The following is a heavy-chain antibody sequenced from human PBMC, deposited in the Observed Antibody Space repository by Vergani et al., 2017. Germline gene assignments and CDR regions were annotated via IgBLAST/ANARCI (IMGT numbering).Heavy chain of an antibody. D-gene: IGHD3-22*01. CDR3: ARGPSLYYYDSSGYLGY. V-gene: IGHV4-34*01. J-gene: IGHJ4*02. CDR1: GGSFSGYY. CDR2: INHSGST. Sequence: HVQLQQWGAGLLKPSETLSLTCAVYGGSFSGYYWSWIRQPPGKGLEWIGEINHSGSTNYNPSLKSRVTISVDTSKNQFSLKLSSVTAADTAVYYCARGPSLYYYDSSGYLGYWGQGTLVTVSS.